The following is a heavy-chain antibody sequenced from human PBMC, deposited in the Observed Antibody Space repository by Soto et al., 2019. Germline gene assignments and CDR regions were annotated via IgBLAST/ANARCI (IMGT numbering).Heavy chain of an antibody. CDR1: GGSFSGYY. V-gene: IGHV4-34*01. Sequence: QVQLQQWGAGLLKPSETLSLTCAVYGGSFSGYYWNWIRQPPGKGLEWIGEINHSGSTNYNPSLKSRVTISVDTSKNHFSLNLSSVTAADTAVYYCASGPTADYWGQGTLVTVSS. D-gene: IGHD4-4*01. J-gene: IGHJ4*02. CDR3: ASGPTADY. CDR2: INHSGST.